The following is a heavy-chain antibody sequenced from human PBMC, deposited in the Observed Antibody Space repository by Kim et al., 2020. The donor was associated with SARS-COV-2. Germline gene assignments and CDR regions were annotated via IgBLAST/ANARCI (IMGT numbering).Heavy chain of an antibody. CDR3: ARGQGGVRGMYNWFDP. V-gene: IGHV4-34*01. J-gene: IGHJ5*02. Sequence: SETLSLTCAVYGGSFSGYYWSWIRQPPGKGLEWIGEINHSGSTNYNPSLKSRVTISVDTSKNQFSLKLSSVTAADTAVYYCARGQGGVRGMYNWFDPWGQGTLVTVSS. CDR1: GGSFSGYY. D-gene: IGHD3-16*01. CDR2: INHSGST.